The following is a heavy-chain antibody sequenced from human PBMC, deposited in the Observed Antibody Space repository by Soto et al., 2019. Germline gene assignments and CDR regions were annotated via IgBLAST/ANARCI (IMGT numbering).Heavy chain of an antibody. CDR2: IYYSGST. D-gene: IGHD3-3*01. J-gene: IGHJ4*02. CDR1: GGSISSYY. V-gene: IGHV4-59*08. CDR3: ARHGPSISGVVITYFDY. Sequence: SETLSLTCTVSGGSISSYYWSWIRQPPGKGLEWIGYIYYSGSTNYNPSLKSRVTISVDTSKNQFSLKLSSVTAADTAVYYCARHGPSISGVVITYFDYWGQGTLVTVSS.